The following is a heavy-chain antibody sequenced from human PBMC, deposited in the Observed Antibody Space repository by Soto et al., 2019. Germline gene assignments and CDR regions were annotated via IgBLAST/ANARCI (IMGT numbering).Heavy chain of an antibody. CDR3: ARRAWYMDV. CDR2: IKQDGSEK. CDR1: GFTFSRYW. V-gene: IGHV3-7*01. Sequence: EVQLVESGGGLVQPGGSLRLSCAASGFTFSRYWMSWVRQAPGKGLEWVANIKQDGSEKYYVDSVKGRFTISRDNAKNSLYLQMNSLRAEDTAVYYCARRAWYMDVWGKGTTVTVSS. J-gene: IGHJ6*03.